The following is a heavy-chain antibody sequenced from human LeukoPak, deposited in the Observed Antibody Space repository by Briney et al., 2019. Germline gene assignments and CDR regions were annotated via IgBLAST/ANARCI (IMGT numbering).Heavy chain of an antibody. CDR2: IYGGGTT. V-gene: IGHV3-53*01. J-gene: IGHJ5*02. Sequence: GGSLRFSCAASGCTVSSNYMSWVRQAPGKGLEWVSVIYGGGTTYYADSVKGRFTISRDNSKNTLYLQMNSLRAEDTAVYHCARGDNWFDPWGQGTLVTVSS. CDR3: ARGDNWFDP. CDR1: GCTVSSNY.